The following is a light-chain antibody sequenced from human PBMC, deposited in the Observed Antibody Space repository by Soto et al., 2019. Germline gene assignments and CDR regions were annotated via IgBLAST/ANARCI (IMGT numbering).Light chain of an antibody. Sequence: QSALTQPRSVSRSPGQSVTISCTGTSIDVGDSDFVSWYQQHPGKAPKLMIYVVTKRPSGVPDRFSGSKSGNTASLTISGLQAEDEADYYCCSYAGSYTWVFGSGTKVTVL. J-gene: IGLJ1*01. CDR2: VVT. V-gene: IGLV2-11*01. CDR1: SIDVGDSDF. CDR3: CSYAGSYTWV.